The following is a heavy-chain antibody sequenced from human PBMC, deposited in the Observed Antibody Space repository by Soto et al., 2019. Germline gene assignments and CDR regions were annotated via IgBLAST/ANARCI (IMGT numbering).Heavy chain of an antibody. D-gene: IGHD1-7*01. J-gene: IGHJ4*02. CDR1: GASITDYS. V-gene: IGHV4-4*07. CDR2: IYTTGKN. Sequence: SETLSLTCSVSGASITDYSWNWIRQSAGKGLEWIGRIYTTGKNQVNPSLQSRVTMSLDTSKNQFSLKLTSVTAADTAVYYCARESGENWSYEAYWGQGTLVTVSS. CDR3: ARESGENWSYEAY.